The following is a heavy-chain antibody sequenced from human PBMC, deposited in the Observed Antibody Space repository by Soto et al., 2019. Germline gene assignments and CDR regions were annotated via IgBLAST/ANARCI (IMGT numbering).Heavy chain of an antibody. V-gene: IGHV4-39*01. CDR3: ASRKQWLAQGWGYDMDV. J-gene: IGHJ6*02. CDR1: DDSISSAGYF. D-gene: IGHD6-19*01. Sequence: QLQLQESGPGLVKPSETLSLTYTVSDDSISSAGYFWVWIRQPPGQGLEWIGTLSYTGGANYNPSLNSRFTISVDPSKKPLSLMVTSVAAADTAIYYCASRKQWLAQGWGYDMDVWGQGTTVTVSS. CDR2: LSYTGGA.